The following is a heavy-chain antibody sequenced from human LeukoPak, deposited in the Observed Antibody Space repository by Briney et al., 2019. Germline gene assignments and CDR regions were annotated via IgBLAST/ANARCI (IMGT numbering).Heavy chain of an antibody. CDR3: AKGGRGAYYYYYMDV. Sequence: GGSLRLSCAVSGFTFSSYAMSWVRQAPGKGLEWVSAISGSGGSTYYADSVKGRFTISRDNSKNTLYLQMNSLRAEDTVVYYCAKGGRGAYYYYYMDVWGKGTTVTVSS. J-gene: IGHJ6*03. CDR2: ISGSGGST. D-gene: IGHD2-15*01. CDR1: GFTFSSYA. V-gene: IGHV3-23*01.